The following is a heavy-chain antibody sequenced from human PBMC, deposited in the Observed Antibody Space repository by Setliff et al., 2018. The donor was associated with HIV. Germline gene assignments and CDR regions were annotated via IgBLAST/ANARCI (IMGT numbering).Heavy chain of an antibody. V-gene: IGHV4-4*02. CDR2: IYHSGST. CDR3: ARTVRREFRANVGDHYYFYMDV. J-gene: IGHJ6*03. Sequence: SETLSLTCDVSGGSISSSNWWSWVRQPPGKGLDWIGEIYHSGSTYYNPSLKSRVTISLDKSKNQFSLKLSSVTAADTAVYYCARTVRREFRANVGDHYYFYMDVWGKGTTVTVAS. D-gene: IGHD3-10*01. CDR1: GGSISSSNW.